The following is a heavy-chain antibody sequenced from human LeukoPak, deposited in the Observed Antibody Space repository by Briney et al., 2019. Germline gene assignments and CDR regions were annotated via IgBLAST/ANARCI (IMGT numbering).Heavy chain of an antibody. V-gene: IGHV3-74*01. J-gene: IGHJ4*02. CDR1: GFSFSYQW. D-gene: IGHD3-3*01. CDR3: VRGTTFWRGVDY. CDR2: ISPDGSST. Sequence: GGSLRLSCSASGFSFSYQWMHWVRQAPRKGLVWVSRISPDGSSTAYADSVKGRFTISRDNARNMLYLEMSSLRDEDSAVYFCVRGTTFWRGVDYWGREPWSPSPQ.